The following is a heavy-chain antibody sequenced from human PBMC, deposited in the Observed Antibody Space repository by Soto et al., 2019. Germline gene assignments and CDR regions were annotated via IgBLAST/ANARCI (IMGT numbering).Heavy chain of an antibody. J-gene: IGHJ5*02. CDR2: IYGGGST. CDR3: ARDSASGYSGA. CDR1: GFTVSTTY. D-gene: IGHD3-22*01. Sequence: GGSLRLSCAASGFTVSTTYMMWVRQAPGKGLEWVSVIYGGGSTYYADSVKGRFTISRDNSKNTLYLQMNSLRAEDTAVYYCARDSASGYSGAWGQGTLVTVSS. V-gene: IGHV3-53*01.